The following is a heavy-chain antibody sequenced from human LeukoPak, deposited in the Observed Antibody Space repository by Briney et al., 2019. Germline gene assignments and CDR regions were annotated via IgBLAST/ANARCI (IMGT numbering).Heavy chain of an antibody. J-gene: IGHJ4*02. CDR3: AREGSYGDYVQY. CDR2: IYYSGST. V-gene: IGHV4-59*06. D-gene: IGHD4-17*01. Sequence: PGGSLRLSCAASGSTFSSYSMNWVRQAPGKGLEWIGYIYYSGSTYYSPSLKSRVTISVDTSKNQFSLKLSSVTAADTAVYYCAREGSYGDYVQYWGQGTLVTVSS. CDR1: GSTFSSYS.